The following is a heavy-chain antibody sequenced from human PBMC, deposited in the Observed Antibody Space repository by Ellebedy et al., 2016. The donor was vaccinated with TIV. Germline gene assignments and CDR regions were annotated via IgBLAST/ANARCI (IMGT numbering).Heavy chain of an antibody. CDR2: IDNAGDT. CDR1: GFPFSHYY. J-gene: IGHJ6*02. Sequence: GESLKISXPASGFPFSHYYMHWVRQSTTKGLEWVASIDNAGDTYYPGSVKGRFTISRENAKNSLYLQMNSLRVEDTAVYYCTRFEIISGGGYGMDVWGQGTTVTVSS. D-gene: IGHD3-16*01. V-gene: IGHV3-13*01. CDR3: TRFEIISGGGYGMDV.